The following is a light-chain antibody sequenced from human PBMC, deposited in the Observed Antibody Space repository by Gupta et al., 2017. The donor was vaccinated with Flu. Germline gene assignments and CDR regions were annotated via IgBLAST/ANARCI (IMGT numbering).Light chain of an antibody. CDR1: SSDVGGYNY. J-gene: IGLJ3*02. CDR2: DVS. CDR3: SSQTSSRTLV. V-gene: IGLV2-14*01. Sequence: SITISCTGTSSDVGGYNYVSWYQHHPGKVPKLMICDVSNRPSGIANRFSGSKSGNTASLTISGLQAEDEADYYCSSQTSSRTLVFGGGTKLTVL.